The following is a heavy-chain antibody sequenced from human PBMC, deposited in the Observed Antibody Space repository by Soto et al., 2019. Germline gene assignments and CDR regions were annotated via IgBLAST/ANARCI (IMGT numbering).Heavy chain of an antibody. CDR2: IKQDGSEK. CDR3: ARETIVGASDY. Sequence: VQLVESGGGVVQPGRSLRLSCAASGFTFSSYWMSWVRQAPGKGLEWVANIKQDGSEKYYVDSVKGRFTISRDNAKNSLYLQMNSLRAEDTAVYYCARETIVGASDYWGQGTLVTVSS. J-gene: IGHJ4*02. D-gene: IGHD1-26*01. CDR1: GFTFSSYW. V-gene: IGHV3-7*01.